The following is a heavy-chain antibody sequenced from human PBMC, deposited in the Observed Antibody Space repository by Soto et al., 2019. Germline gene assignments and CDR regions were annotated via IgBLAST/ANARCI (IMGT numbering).Heavy chain of an antibody. J-gene: IGHJ6*02. CDR1: GFTFDDYA. V-gene: IGHV3-9*01. CDR3: AKERSIAVAGTVGPYGMDV. Sequence: EVQLVESGGGLVQPGRSLRLSCAASGFTFDDYAMHWVRQAPGKGLEWVSGISWNSGSIGYADSVKGRFTISRDNAKNSLYLQMNSLRAEDTALYYCAKERSIAVAGTVGPYGMDVWGQGTTVTVSS. CDR2: ISWNSGSI. D-gene: IGHD6-19*01.